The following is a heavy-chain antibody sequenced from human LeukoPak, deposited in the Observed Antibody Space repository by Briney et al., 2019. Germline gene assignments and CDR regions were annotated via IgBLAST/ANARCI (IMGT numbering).Heavy chain of an antibody. CDR1: GFTFSSYG. Sequence: GSLRLSCAASGFTFSSYGMHWVRQAPGKGLEWVAVISYDGSNKYYADSVKGRFTISRDNSKNTLYLQMNSLRAEDTAVYYCAKDQRGSQLLPDYWGQGTLVTVSS. V-gene: IGHV3-30*18. CDR2: ISYDGSNK. J-gene: IGHJ4*02. D-gene: IGHD3-22*01. CDR3: AKDQRGSQLLPDY.